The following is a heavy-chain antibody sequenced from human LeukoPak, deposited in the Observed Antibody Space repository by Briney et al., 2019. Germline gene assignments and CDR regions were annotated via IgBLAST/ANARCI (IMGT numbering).Heavy chain of an antibody. V-gene: IGHV4-34*01. CDR1: GGSFSGYY. CDR3: ARRGLRFLESVKYSWFDP. Sequence: SETLSLTXAVYGGSFSGYYWTWIGQPPGKGLEWIGEINHSGSTNYNPSLKSRVTISVGTSKSQFSLKLSSVTTADTAIYFCARRGLRFLESVKYSWFDPWGQGTLVTVSS. J-gene: IGHJ5*02. D-gene: IGHD3-3*01. CDR2: INHSGST.